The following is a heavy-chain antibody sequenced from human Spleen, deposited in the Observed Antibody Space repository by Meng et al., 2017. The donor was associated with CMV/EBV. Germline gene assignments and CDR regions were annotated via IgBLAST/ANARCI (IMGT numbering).Heavy chain of an antibody. CDR3: ARDPTPHYGDFDY. Sequence: EVQLVESGXXXXXPXXSXXLSCAASGFTFSSYSMNWVRQAPGKGLEWVSSISSSSGYIYYADSVKGRFTISRDNAKNSLYLQMNSLRAEDTAVYYCARDPTPHYGDFDYWGQGTLVTVSS. D-gene: IGHD4-17*01. V-gene: IGHV3-21*01. CDR2: ISSSSGYI. J-gene: IGHJ4*02. CDR1: GFTFSSYS.